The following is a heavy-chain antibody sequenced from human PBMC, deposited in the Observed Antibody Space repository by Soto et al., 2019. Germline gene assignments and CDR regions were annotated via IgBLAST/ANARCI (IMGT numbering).Heavy chain of an antibody. D-gene: IGHD3-10*01. CDR1: GYTFNNYD. Sequence: GASVKVSCKASGYTFNNYDIHWVRQAPGHGLEWMGWMNPNSGNTGYAQNFRGRVTMTQNTAIVTAYMELSSLRSDDTATYYCTRAYGAETFDFWCQGTRVTVSS. CDR2: MNPNSGNT. J-gene: IGHJ5*01. CDR3: TRAYGAETFDF. V-gene: IGHV1-8*02.